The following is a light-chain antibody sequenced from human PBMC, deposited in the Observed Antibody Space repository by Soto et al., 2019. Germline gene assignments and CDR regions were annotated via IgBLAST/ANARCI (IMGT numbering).Light chain of an antibody. Sequence: DIQMTQSPSTLSASVGDRVTITCRASQSISNWLAWDQQKPGKAPKLLIYKASSLEXGVPSRFSGSGSGTXXXLXXXSRQPDDFATXYXQQYNSYRTFGQGTKVEIK. CDR1: QSISNW. J-gene: IGKJ1*01. CDR2: KAS. CDR3: QQYNSYRT. V-gene: IGKV1-5*03.